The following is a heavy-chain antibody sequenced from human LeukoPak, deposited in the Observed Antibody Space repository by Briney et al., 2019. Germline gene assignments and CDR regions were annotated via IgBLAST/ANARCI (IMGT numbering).Heavy chain of an antibody. J-gene: IGHJ5*02. V-gene: IGHV1-2*02. CDR3: VREWYDYVWGSYRSPKGGWFDP. CDR1: GYTFTGYY. Sequence: ASVKVSCKASGYTFTGYYMHWVRQAPGQGLEWMGWINPNSGGTNYAQKFQGRVTMTRDTSISTAYMELSRLRSDDTAVYYCVREWYDYVWGSYRSPKGGWFDPWGQGTLVTVSS. CDR2: INPNSGGT. D-gene: IGHD3-16*02.